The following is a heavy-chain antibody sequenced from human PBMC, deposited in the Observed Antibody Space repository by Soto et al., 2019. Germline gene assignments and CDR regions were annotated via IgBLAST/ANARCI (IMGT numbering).Heavy chain of an antibody. Sequence: SETLSLTCSVSGASISRDHWNWIRQPPGKGLEWIGYIYYSGSTNYNPSLKSRVTISVDTSKNQFSLKLSSVTAADTAVYYCARRYGGNFDYWGQGTLVTVSS. CDR1: GASISRDH. CDR2: IYYSGST. J-gene: IGHJ4*02. V-gene: IGHV4-59*01. D-gene: IGHD3-16*01. CDR3: ARRYGGNFDY.